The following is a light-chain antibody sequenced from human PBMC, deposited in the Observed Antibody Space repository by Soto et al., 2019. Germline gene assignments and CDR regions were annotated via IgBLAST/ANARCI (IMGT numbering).Light chain of an antibody. Sequence: EIVMTQSPATLSVSPGERATLSCRASQSVSSNLAWYQQKPDQAPRLLIYDVSTRATGIPARFSGSGSGTEFTLTISSLQSGDFAVYYCQQYNDWPPVTFGGGTKVDIK. V-gene: IGKV3-15*01. CDR2: DVS. J-gene: IGKJ4*01. CDR1: QSVSSN. CDR3: QQYNDWPPVT.